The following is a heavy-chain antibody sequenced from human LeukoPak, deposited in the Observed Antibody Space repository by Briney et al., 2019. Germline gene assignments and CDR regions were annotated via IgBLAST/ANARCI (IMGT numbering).Heavy chain of an antibody. J-gene: IGHJ3*02. V-gene: IGHV3-21*01. D-gene: IGHD2-15*01. CDR3: ARVQCSGGRCNDAFDI. CDR1: GFTFRSFS. Sequence: GGSLTLSCAASGFTFRSFSMNWVRQPPGKGLEWVSSISSSSIYMNYAHSLKGRFTISRGNAKNLLYLQMNTLRAEDTAVYYCARVQCSGGRCNDAFDIWGQGTMVTVSS. CDR2: ISSSSIYM.